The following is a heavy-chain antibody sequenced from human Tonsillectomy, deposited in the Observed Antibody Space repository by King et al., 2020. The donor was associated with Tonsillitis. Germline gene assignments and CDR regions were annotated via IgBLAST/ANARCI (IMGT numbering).Heavy chain of an antibody. J-gene: IGHJ5*02. CDR3: ARDSSGWHRGWFDP. CDR1: GFTFSSYA. V-gene: IGHV3-30-3*01. CDR2: ISYDGSNK. D-gene: IGHD6-19*01. Sequence: QLVQSGGGVVQPGRSLRLSCAASGFTFSSYAMHWVRQAPGKGLEWVAVISYDGSNKYYADSVKGRFTISRDNSKNTLYLQMNSLRAEDTAVYYCARDSSGWHRGWFDPWGQGTLVTVSS.